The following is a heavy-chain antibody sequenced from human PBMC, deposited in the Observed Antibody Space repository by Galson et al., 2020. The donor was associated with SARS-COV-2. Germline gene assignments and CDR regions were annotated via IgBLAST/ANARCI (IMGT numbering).Heavy chain of an antibody. CDR3: AKGGDGASYP. V-gene: IGHV3-15*06. Sequence: GGSLRLSCATSGFTFNNAWMNWVRQTPGMGLEWVALIKRKSEGGTTLYAASVKGRFIISRDEATDTLHLQMNSLKGEDTGVYYCAKGGDGASYPLGQGTRVRV. J-gene: IGHJ5*02. D-gene: IGHD1-26*01. CDR2: IKRKSEGGTT. CDR1: GFTFNNAW.